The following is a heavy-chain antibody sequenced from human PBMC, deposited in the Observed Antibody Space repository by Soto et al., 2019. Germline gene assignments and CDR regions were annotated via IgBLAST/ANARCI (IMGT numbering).Heavy chain of an antibody. V-gene: IGHV4-34*01. Sequence: SETLSLTCAVYGGSFSGYYWNWIRQPPGKGLEWIGEINHSGSTNYNPSLKSRVTISVDTSKNQFSLKLSSVTAADTAVYYCARHRIAAAIGDFDYWGQGTLVTV. CDR2: INHSGST. J-gene: IGHJ4*02. CDR1: GGSFSGYY. CDR3: ARHRIAAAIGDFDY. D-gene: IGHD6-13*01.